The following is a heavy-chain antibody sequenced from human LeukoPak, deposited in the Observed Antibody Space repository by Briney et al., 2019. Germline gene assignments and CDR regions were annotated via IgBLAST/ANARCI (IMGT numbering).Heavy chain of an antibody. CDR1: GGSISSYY. J-gene: IGHJ6*03. Sequence: SETLSLTCTVSGGSISSYYWSWIRQPPGKGLEWIGYIYYSGSTNYNPSLKSRVTISVDTSKNQFSLKLSSVTAADTAVYYCARGRATTVVTPGGYYYMDVWGKGTTVTVSS. CDR2: IYYSGST. D-gene: IGHD4-23*01. CDR3: ARGRATTVVTPGGYYYMDV. V-gene: IGHV4-59*01.